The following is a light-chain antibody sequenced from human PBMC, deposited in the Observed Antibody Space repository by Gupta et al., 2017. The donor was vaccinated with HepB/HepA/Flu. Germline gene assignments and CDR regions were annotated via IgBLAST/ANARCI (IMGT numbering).Light chain of an antibody. CDR1: QSCSYSCNNKNY. CDR3: QQYYSPPHT. Sequence: DIVMTQSAYCLAVSLAERAAINCKHSQSCSYSCNNKNYLAWYQQKPGQSPRLLIHWASTRESGVPDRFSGNGSGTDFTLTIGTLQVEDVAVYCCQQYYSPPHTFGQGTRLEIK. V-gene: IGKV4-1*01. CDR2: WAS. J-gene: IGKJ2*01.